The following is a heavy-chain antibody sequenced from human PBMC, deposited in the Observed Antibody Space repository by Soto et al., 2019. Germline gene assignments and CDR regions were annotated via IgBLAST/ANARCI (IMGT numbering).Heavy chain of an antibody. J-gene: IGHJ4*02. D-gene: IGHD3-22*01. Sequence: QVQVAQSGAEVKRPGASVKVSCWASGYPFTNFYIHWVRQAPGQGLEWMGIINPSGGSTAYAQKFPGIVTMTRDTSTSTVYMEMRSLRSEDTAVYYCARADYYGSSGYDLDYWGQGTLVTVSS. CDR3: ARADYYGSSGYDLDY. CDR2: INPSGGST. V-gene: IGHV1-46*01. CDR1: GYPFTNFY.